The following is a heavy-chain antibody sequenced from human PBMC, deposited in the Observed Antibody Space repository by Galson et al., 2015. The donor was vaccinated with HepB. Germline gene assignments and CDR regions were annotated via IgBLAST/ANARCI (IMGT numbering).Heavy chain of an antibody. D-gene: IGHD1-26*01. CDR1: GFTFSSYG. Sequence: SLRLSCAASGFTFSSYGMHWVRQAPGKGLEWVAVIWYDGSNKYYADSVKGRFTISRDNSKDTLYLQMNSLRAEDTAVYYCARGISGSYYRYFDLWGRGTLVTVSS. CDR2: IWYDGSNK. CDR3: ARGISGSYYRYFDL. V-gene: IGHV3-33*01. J-gene: IGHJ2*01.